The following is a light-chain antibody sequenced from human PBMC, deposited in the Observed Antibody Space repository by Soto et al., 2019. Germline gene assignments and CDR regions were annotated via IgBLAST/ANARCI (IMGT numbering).Light chain of an antibody. J-gene: IGLJ2*01. CDR1: SSNIGADHA. Sequence: QSVLTQPPSVSGAPGQRVTISCTGSSSNIGADHAVHWYQQLPGTAPKLLIHSNNNRPSGVPDRFSGSKSGTSASLAIAGLQADDEADYYCQSYDPTLRTSLFGGGTKLTVL. V-gene: IGLV1-40*01. CDR3: QSYDPTLRTSL. CDR2: SNN.